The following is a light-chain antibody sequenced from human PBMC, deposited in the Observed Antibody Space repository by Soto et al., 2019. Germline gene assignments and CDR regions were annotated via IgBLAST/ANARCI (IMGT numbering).Light chain of an antibody. V-gene: IGLV2-14*01. CDR1: SSDVGGYNY. Sequence: QSVLTQPASVSGSPVQSITISCTGTSSDVGGYNYVSWYQQHPGKAPKVIIYGVTHRPSGVSNRFSGSKSVNTASLTISGLQAEDEADYYCCSYTTTNTLVFGGGTKLTVL. CDR2: GVT. CDR3: CSYTTTNTLV. J-gene: IGLJ2*01.